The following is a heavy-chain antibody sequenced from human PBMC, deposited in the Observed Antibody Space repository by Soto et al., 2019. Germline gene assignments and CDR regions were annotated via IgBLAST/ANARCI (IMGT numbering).Heavy chain of an antibody. D-gene: IGHD5-12*01. CDR2: IYYSGST. Sequence: QLQLQESGPGLVKPSETLSLTCTVSGGSISSSSYYWGWIRQPPGKGLEWIGSIYYSGSTYYNPSLKSRVTISVDTSKNQFSLKLSSVTAADTAVYYCARSVWWLREPYYSDYWSQGTLVTVSS. CDR1: GGSISSSSYY. V-gene: IGHV4-39*01. J-gene: IGHJ4*02. CDR3: ARSVWWLREPYYSDY.